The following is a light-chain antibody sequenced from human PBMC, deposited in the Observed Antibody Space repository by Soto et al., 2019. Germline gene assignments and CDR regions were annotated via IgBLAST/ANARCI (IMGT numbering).Light chain of an antibody. V-gene: IGLV2-23*01. CDR3: CSYAGTNPLV. Sequence: QSALTQPASVSGSPGQSITISCTGTSSDVGSYNLVSWYQQHPGKAPKLMIYEGNKRPSGVSNRFSGSKSANTASLTISGLQTEYEADYYCCSYAGTNPLVFGTGTKLTVL. CDR1: SSDVGSYNL. CDR2: EGN. J-gene: IGLJ1*01.